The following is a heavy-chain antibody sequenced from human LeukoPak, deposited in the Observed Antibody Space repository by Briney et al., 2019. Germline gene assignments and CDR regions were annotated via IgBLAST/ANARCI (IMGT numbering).Heavy chain of an antibody. CDR3: ARERGKDAPMDV. CDR2: IWHDGGNK. J-gene: IGHJ6*02. Sequence: GGSLRLSCAASGFTFSSYAMRWVRQAPGKGLEWVAVIWHDGGNKYYADSVQGRFTISRDNSKNTLYLQMNRLRAEDTAVYYCARERGKDAPMDVWGQGTTVTVSS. CDR1: GFTFSSYA. V-gene: IGHV3-33*08. D-gene: IGHD3-10*01.